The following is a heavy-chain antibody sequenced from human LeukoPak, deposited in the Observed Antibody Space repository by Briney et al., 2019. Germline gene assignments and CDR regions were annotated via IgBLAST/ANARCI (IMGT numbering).Heavy chain of an antibody. J-gene: IGHJ6*03. CDR3: ARDLKDYYYYMDV. Sequence: SQTLSLTCTVSGGSISSGDYYWSWIRQPPGKGLEYIGRIYTNGNTNYNPSLKSRVTMSVDTSKNQFSLKLSSVTAADTAVYYCARDLKDYYYYMDVWGKGTTVTVSS. CDR1: GGSISSGDYY. V-gene: IGHV4-61*02. CDR2: IYTNGNT.